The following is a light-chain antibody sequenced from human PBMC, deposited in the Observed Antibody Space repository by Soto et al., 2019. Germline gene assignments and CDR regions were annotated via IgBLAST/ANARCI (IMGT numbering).Light chain of an antibody. CDR2: DTS. CDR3: LLSYSGALYV. Sequence: QAVVTPGPSLTVSPGGTVTLTFNSMTVAVTSGHYPYWFQQKPGQAPRTLIYDTSNKHSWTPARFSGSLLGGKAALTLSGAQPEDEAEYYCLLSYSGALYVFGTGTKVT. J-gene: IGLJ1*01. CDR1: TVAVTSGHY. V-gene: IGLV7-46*01.